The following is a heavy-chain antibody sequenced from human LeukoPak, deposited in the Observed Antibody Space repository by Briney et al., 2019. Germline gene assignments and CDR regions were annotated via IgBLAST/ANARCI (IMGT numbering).Heavy chain of an antibody. CDR1: GFTLTSYA. CDR3: AKGSSSALDY. V-gene: IGHV3-23*01. Sequence: GSLRLSCAASGFTLTSYAMSWVRQAPGKGLAWVSAISASGGTTLYADSVKGRLTISRDSSKNTLYVQMNSLRAEDTAVYYCAKGSSSALDYWGQGTLVAVSS. J-gene: IGHJ4*02. D-gene: IGHD6-6*01. CDR2: ISASGGTT.